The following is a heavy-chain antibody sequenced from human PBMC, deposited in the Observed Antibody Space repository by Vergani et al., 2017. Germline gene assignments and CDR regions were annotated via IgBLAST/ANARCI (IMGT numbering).Heavy chain of an antibody. CDR2: ISGSGGST. J-gene: IGHJ4*02. D-gene: IGHD6-19*01. CDR1: GFTVSSNY. CDR3: ANHGGWYAGFDY. Sequence: EVQLVESGGGLVQPGGSLRLSCAASGFTVSSNYMSWVRQAPGKGLEWVSAISGSGGSTYYADSVKGRFTISRDNSKNTLYLQMNSLRAEDTAVYYCANHGGWYAGFDYWGQGTLVTVSS. V-gene: IGHV3-23*04.